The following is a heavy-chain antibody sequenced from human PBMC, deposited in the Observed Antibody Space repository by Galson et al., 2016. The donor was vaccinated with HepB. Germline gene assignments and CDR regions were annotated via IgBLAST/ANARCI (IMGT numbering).Heavy chain of an antibody. D-gene: IGHD3-16*01. V-gene: IGHV3-53*01. CDR3: AKLRDGYDWGAFDI. Sequence: SLRLSCAASGVTVSSNYMTWIRQAPGRGLEWVSVIFSGGYTYYSDSVKGRFNTSRDNSKNMVYLQLTALRVEDTAEYYCAKLRDGYDWGAFDIWGLGTMVSVSS. CDR1: GVTVSSNY. CDR2: IFSGGYT. J-gene: IGHJ3*02.